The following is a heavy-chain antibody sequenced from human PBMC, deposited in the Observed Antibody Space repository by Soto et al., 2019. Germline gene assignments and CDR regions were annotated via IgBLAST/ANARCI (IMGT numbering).Heavy chain of an antibody. V-gene: IGHV1-2*02. J-gene: IGHJ5*02. CDR2: INPNSGGT. D-gene: IGHD1-26*01. Sequence: ASVKGSCRASGYTFTGYYMHWVRQAPGQGLEWMGCINPNSGGTNYAQKFQGRVTMTRDTSISTAYMELSRLRSDDTAVYYCARDGRKKWAQERGYNWFDPWGQGTLVTVSS. CDR3: ARDGRKKWAQERGYNWFDP. CDR1: GYTFTGYY.